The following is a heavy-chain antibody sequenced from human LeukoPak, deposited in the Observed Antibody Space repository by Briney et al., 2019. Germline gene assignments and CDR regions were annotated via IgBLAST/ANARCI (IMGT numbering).Heavy chain of an antibody. D-gene: IGHD6-19*01. CDR3: ARGAYSSGWLFDY. Sequence: GGSLRLSCAASGFTFSTHWMYWVRQAPGKELVWVSLLYSGGNTYYAGSVKDRFIISRDNSKNTLYLQMNTLRAEDTAVYYCARGAYSSGWLFDYWGQGTLVTVSS. CDR2: LYSGGNT. J-gene: IGHJ4*02. V-gene: IGHV3-66*01. CDR1: GFTFSTHW.